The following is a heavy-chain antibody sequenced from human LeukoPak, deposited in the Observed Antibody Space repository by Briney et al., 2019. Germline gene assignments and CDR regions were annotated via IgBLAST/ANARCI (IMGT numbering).Heavy chain of an antibody. Sequence: SETLSLTCTVSGGSISSGAYSWSWIRQPPGQRLEWIGYIYYTGNTYYDPSLKSRITISLDTPKNQFSLNLSSVTAADTAVYYCARAGGARGAFDIWGQGTLVTVSS. V-gene: IGHV4-30-4*07. CDR1: GGSISSGAYS. CDR2: IYYTGNT. D-gene: IGHD2-8*02. J-gene: IGHJ3*02. CDR3: ARAGGARGAFDI.